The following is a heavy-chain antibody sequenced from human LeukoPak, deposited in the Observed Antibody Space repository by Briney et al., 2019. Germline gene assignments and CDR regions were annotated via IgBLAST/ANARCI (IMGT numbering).Heavy chain of an antibody. CDR1: GFTFSDHY. CDR3: ARAPGVGATADY. J-gene: IGHJ4*02. CDR2: SRNKPHFYTT. D-gene: IGHD1-26*01. V-gene: IGHV3-72*01. Sequence: GGSLRLSCAAFGFTFSDHYMEWVRQAPGKGLEWIGRSRNKPHFYTTEYAASVKGRFTISRDDSKNSLNLQMNSLKTEDTAVYYCARAPGVGATADYWGQGTLVTVSS.